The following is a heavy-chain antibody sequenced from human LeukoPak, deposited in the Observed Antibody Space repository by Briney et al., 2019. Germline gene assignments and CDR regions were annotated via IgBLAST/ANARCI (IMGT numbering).Heavy chain of an antibody. CDR3: AACRNHDALDY. CDR2: LYYGGST. J-gene: IGHJ4*02. CDR1: GGSIRTNDYY. Sequence: SETLSLTCTVSGGSIRTNDYYWGWIRQPPEKGLEWIGSLYYGGSTYYHPSLRTRVTISVGPSKNQSSLKADSVPAADPAVDFRAACRNHDALDYWGQGPLATVSS. D-gene: IGHD1-14*01. V-gene: IGHV4-39*01.